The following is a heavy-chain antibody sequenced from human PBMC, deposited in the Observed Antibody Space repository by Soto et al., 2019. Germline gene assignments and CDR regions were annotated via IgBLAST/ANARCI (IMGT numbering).Heavy chain of an antibody. J-gene: IGHJ5*02. CDR1: GYTFTSHG. D-gene: IGHD4-17*01. CDR2: INAYDGNT. CDR3: ATTVSYNWFDP. Sequence: QVQLVQSGAEVKKPGASVKVSCMASGYTFTSHGISWVRQAPGQGLEWMGWINAYDGNTNYAQTLQGRVTMTTDTSTSTAYMELRSLTSDDTAVYYCATTVSYNWFDPWGQGTLVTVSS. V-gene: IGHV1-18*01.